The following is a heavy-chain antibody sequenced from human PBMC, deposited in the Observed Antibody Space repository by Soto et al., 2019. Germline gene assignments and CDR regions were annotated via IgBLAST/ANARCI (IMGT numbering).Heavy chain of an antibody. Sequence: QVQLQESGPGLVKPSETLSLTCTVSGASVSSGSYYWTWIRQPPGKGLEWIGYLYYTGTTNYNPSLKSRVTMALDTSSNQFSLRLSAVTAADTAVYFCARAFCSTTSCQARDMDVCGEGTAVTVTS. V-gene: IGHV4-61*01. CDR1: GASVSSGSYY. CDR3: ARAFCSTTSCQARDMDV. D-gene: IGHD2-2*01. CDR2: LYYTGTT. J-gene: IGHJ6*04.